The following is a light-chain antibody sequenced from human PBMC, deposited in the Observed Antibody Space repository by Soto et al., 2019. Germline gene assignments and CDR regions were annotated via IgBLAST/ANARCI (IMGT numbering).Light chain of an antibody. CDR3: QQSYSTPRP. Sequence: DIQITQSPSSLSASVGDRVTITCRASQSISSYLNWYQQKPGKAPKLLIYAASSLQSGVPSRFSGSGSGTDFTLTISSLQPEDFATYYCQQSYSTPRPFGQG. J-gene: IGKJ1*01. V-gene: IGKV1-39*01. CDR2: AAS. CDR1: QSISSY.